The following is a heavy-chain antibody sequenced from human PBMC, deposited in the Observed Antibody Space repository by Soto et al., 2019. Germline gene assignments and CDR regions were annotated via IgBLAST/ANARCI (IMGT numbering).Heavy chain of an antibody. CDR1: GGSISSCGYY. CDR2: IYYSGST. D-gene: IGHD2-15*01. V-gene: IGHV4-31*03. Sequence: SATLSLTCTLYGGSISSCGYYWSWIRQHPGKSLEWIGYIYYSGSTYYNPSLKSRVTISVDTSKNQFSLKLSSVTAADTAVYYCARGGYCSGGSCLIWFDPWGQGTLVTVS. J-gene: IGHJ5*02. CDR3: ARGGYCSGGSCLIWFDP.